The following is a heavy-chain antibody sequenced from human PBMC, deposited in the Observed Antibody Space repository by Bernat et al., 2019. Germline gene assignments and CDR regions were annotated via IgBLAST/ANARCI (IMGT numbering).Heavy chain of an antibody. V-gene: IGHV3-23*04. D-gene: IGHD6-13*01. CDR2: ISGSGGST. CDR3: AKVSVGSPNQTQQLYWYFDL. J-gene: IGHJ2*01. Sequence: EVQLVESGGGLVQPGGSLRLSCAASGFTFSSYAMSWVRQAPGKGLEWVSAISGSGGSTYNADSVKGRFTIARDNSKNTLYLQMNSLRAEDTAVYYCAKVSVGSPNQTQQLYWYFDLWGRGTLVTVSS. CDR1: GFTFSSYA.